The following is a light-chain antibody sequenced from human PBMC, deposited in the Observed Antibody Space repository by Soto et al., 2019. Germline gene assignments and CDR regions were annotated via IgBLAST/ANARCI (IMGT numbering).Light chain of an antibody. Sequence: QAVVTQEPSFSVSPGGTVTLTCGLNSGSVTKSYSPSWHQQTPGQAPRTVVYSTDIRSSGVPDRFSGSIVGNKAALTITGAQADDESDYYCVLYFSSGISMFGGGTKLTVL. CDR2: STD. J-gene: IGLJ3*02. CDR3: VLYFSSGISM. V-gene: IGLV8-61*01. CDR1: SGSVTKSYS.